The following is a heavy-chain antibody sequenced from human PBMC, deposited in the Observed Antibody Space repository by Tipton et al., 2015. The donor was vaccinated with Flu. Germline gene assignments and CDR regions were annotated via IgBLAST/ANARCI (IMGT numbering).Heavy chain of an antibody. J-gene: IGHJ3*02. CDR3: ARDLPYGGTAFDI. CDR2: ISKDGTEK. D-gene: IGHD4/OR15-4a*01. V-gene: IGHV3-30*03. Sequence: SLRLSCAASGFTFSNYWMSWVRQAPGKGLEWVTLISKDGTEKHFADSVKGRFTISRDNSRNMVSLQMNSLRTDDTAIYYCARDLPYGGTAFDIWGQGTLVAVS. CDR1: GFTFSNYW.